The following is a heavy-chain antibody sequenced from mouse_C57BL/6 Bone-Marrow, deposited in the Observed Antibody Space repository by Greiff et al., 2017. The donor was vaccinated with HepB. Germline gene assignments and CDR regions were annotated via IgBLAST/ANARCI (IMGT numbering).Heavy chain of an antibody. J-gene: IGHJ2*01. Sequence: EVKLVESGGDLVKPGGSLKLSCAASGFTFSTSGMSWVRQTPDKRLEWVATINTGGTYTYYADSVRVRFNISSDTAKNTLFLLMSSLKSEDSAIYYCARDRFDYYFDYWGQGTTLTVSS. CDR2: INTGGTYT. V-gene: IGHV5-6*01. CDR1: GFTFSTSG. CDR3: ARDRFDYYFDY.